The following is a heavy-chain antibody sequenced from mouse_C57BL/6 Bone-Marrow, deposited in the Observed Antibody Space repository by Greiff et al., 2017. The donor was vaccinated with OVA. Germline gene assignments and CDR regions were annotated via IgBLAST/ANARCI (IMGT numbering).Heavy chain of an antibody. CDR3: ARWYYYCSSLDY. CDR1: GYTFTSYW. Sequence: VQLQQPGAELVKPGASVKMSCKASGYTFTSYWMTWVKQRPGQGLEWIGDIYPCSCSTNYNEKLKSKATLTVDTSSSTAYMQLSSLTSEDSAVYYCARWYYYCSSLDYWGQGTTLTVSS. D-gene: IGHD1-1*01. J-gene: IGHJ2*01. V-gene: IGHV1-55*01. CDR2: IYPCSCST.